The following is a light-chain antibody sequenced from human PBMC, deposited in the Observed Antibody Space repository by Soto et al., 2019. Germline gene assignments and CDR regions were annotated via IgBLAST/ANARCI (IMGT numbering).Light chain of an antibody. J-gene: IGKJ1*01. CDR3: QQYGSSRWT. CDR1: QSVSSNY. CDR2: GAS. Sequence: EIVLTQSPGTLSLSPGERATLSCRASQSVSSNYLAWYQQKPGQAPRLLVYGASSRATGIPDRFSGSGSGTDFTLTISRLEPEDFAVYYCQQYGSSRWTFGQGSKVDIX. V-gene: IGKV3-20*01.